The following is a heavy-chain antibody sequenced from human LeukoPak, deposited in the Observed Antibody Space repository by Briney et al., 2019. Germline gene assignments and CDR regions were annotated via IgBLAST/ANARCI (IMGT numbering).Heavy chain of an antibody. V-gene: IGHV4-34*01. CDR1: GGSFSGYY. Sequence: SETLSLTCAVYGGSFSGYYWSWIRQPPGKGLEWIGEINHSGSTNYNPSLKSRVTISVDTSKNQFSLKLSSVTAADTAVYYCARRGYDILTGSAYYYYYMDAWGKGTTVTISS. D-gene: IGHD3-9*01. J-gene: IGHJ6*03. CDR3: ARRGYDILTGSAYYYYYMDA. CDR2: INHSGST.